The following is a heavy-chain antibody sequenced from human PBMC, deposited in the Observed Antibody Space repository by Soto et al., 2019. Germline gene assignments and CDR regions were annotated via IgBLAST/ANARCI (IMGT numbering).Heavy chain of an antibody. V-gene: IGHV4-4*07. J-gene: IGHJ5*02. D-gene: IGHD1-1*01. CDR2: IYATGTT. Sequence: SETLSLTCTVSGASISGFYWSWIRKSAGKGLEWIGRIYATGTTDYNPSLKSRVMMSVDTSKKQFSLKLRSVTAADTAVYYCVRDGTKTLRDWFDPWGQGLSVTVSS. CDR1: GASISGFY. CDR3: VRDGTKTLRDWFDP.